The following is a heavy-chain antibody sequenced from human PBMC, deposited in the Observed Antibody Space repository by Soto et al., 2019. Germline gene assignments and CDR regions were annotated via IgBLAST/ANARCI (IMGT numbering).Heavy chain of an antibody. CDR2: ISGSGGST. Sequence: EVQLLESGGGLVQPGGSLRLSCAASGFTFSSYAMSWVRQAPGKGLEWVSAISGSGGSTYYADSVKGRFTISRDNSKNTLYLHMNRLRAEDTAVYYCATPSHVEPQRTNYYYYGMDVWGQGTTVTVSS. J-gene: IGHJ6*02. D-gene: IGHD1-1*01. CDR1: GFTFSSYA. V-gene: IGHV3-23*01. CDR3: ATPSHVEPQRTNYYYYGMDV.